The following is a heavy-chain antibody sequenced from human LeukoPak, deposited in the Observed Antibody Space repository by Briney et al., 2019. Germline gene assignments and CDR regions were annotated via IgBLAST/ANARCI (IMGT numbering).Heavy chain of an antibody. D-gene: IGHD2-2*03. V-gene: IGHV3-23*01. CDR1: GFTFSSYA. J-gene: IGHJ6*02. CDR3: AKDPGYCSSTSCYFGYYYYGMDV. CDR2: ISGSGGST. Sequence: GGSLRLSCAASGFTFSSYAMSWVRQAPGKGLEWVSAISGSGGSTYYADSVKGRFTISRDNSKNTLYLQMNSLRAEDTAVYYCAKDPGYCSSTSCYFGYYYYGMDVRGQGTTVTVSS.